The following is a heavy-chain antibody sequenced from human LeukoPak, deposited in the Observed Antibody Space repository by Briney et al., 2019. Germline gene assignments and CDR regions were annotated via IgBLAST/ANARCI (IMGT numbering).Heavy chain of an antibody. J-gene: IGHJ3*02. CDR3: ARVPRIVGATVRAFDI. V-gene: IGHV1-46*01. CDR1: GYTFTSYY. Sequence: GASVKVSCKASGYTFTSYYMHWVRQAPGQGLEWMGIINPSGGSTSYAQKFQGRVTMTRDMSTSTVYMELSSLRSEDTAVYHCARVPRIVGATVRAFDIWGQGTMVTVSS. D-gene: IGHD1-26*01. CDR2: INPSGGST.